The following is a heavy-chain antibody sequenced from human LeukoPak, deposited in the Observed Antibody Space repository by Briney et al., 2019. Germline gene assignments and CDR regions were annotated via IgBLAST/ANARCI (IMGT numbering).Heavy chain of an antibody. V-gene: IGHV1-8*01. CDR2: MNPISGYT. D-gene: IGHD6-13*01. J-gene: IGHJ3*02. CDR3: ARGNRLYTSSWSSLAFDI. CDR1: GYTFTSYD. Sequence: ASVKVSCKASGYTFTSYDINWVRQAAGQGLEWMGWMNPISGYTGYTQNFQGRVTMTGDTSISTAYMELSSLKSEDAAVYSCARGNRLYTSSWSSLAFDIWGQGTMVTVSS.